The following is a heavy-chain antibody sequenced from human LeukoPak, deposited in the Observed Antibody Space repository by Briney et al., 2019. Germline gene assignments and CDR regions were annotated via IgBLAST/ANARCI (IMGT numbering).Heavy chain of an antibody. CDR3: ARDTLGATTVVTGFDY. J-gene: IGHJ4*02. V-gene: IGHV4-39*07. Sequence: SETLSLTCTVSGGSISSSSYYWGWIRQPPGKGLEWIGSIYYSGSTYYNPSLKSRVTISVDTSKNQFSLKLSSVTAADTAVYYCARDTLGATTVVTGFDYWGQGTLVTVSS. CDR1: GGSISSSSYY. D-gene: IGHD4-23*01. CDR2: IYYSGST.